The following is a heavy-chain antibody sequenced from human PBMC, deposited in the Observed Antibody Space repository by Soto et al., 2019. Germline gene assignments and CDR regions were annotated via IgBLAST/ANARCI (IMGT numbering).Heavy chain of an antibody. CDR3: ARSTKDYCSSTTCYGGDGMDV. CDR2: INPNSGGT. V-gene: IGHV1-2*04. Sequence: GASVKVSCKASGYTFTGYYMHWVRQAPGQGLEWMGWINPNSGGTNYAQKFQGWVTMTRDTSISTAYMELSRLRSDDTAVYYCARSTKDYCSSTTCYGGDGMDVWGQGTTVTVSS. CDR1: GYTFTGYY. J-gene: IGHJ6*02. D-gene: IGHD2-2*01.